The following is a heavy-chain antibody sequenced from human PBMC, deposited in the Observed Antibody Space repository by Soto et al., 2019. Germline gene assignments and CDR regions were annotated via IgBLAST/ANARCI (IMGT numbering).Heavy chain of an antibody. D-gene: IGHD2-15*01. V-gene: IGHV4-39*01. Sequence: QLQLQESGPGLVKPSETLSLTCTVSGGSISGTRYLWGWIRQPPGKGLEWIGNNYYSGSTYHNPSLKVRVTIFVDTSKNQFSLKLSSVTAADTAVYYCARQAGGGRIYYGMDVWGQGTTVNVSS. CDR3: ARQAGGGRIYYGMDV. J-gene: IGHJ6*02. CDR1: GGSISGTRYL. CDR2: NYYSGST.